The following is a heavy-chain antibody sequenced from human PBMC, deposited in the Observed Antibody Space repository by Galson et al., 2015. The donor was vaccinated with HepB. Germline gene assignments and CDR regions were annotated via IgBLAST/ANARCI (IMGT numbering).Heavy chain of an antibody. D-gene: IGHD4-17*01. J-gene: IGHJ4*02. CDR1: GGSISSYY. CDR2: INYSGRT. V-gene: IGHV4-59*01. Sequence: TLSLTCTVSGGSISSYYWNWIRQSPGKGLEWIGYINYSGRTSYIPSLKSRVTISVDTSKNQFSLTLTSVTAADTAVYYCARGRYGDSVLFDNWGQGTLVTVSS. CDR3: ARGRYGDSVLFDN.